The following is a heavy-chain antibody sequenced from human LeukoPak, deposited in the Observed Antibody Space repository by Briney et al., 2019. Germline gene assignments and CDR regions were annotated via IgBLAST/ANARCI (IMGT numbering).Heavy chain of an antibody. Sequence: SETLSLTCAVYGGSFSGYYWSWIRQPPGKGLGWIGEINHSGSTNYNPSLKSRVTISVDTSKNQFSLKLSSVTAADTAVYYCARGFRIVSRFDYWGQGTLVTVSS. V-gene: IGHV4-34*01. D-gene: IGHD2-15*01. J-gene: IGHJ4*02. CDR2: INHSGST. CDR3: ARGFRIVSRFDY. CDR1: GGSFSGYY.